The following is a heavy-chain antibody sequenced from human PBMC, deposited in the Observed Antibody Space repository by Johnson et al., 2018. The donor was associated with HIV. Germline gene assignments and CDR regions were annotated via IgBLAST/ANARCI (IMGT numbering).Heavy chain of an antibody. D-gene: IGHD1-26*01. V-gene: IGHV3-66*02. Sequence: VQLVESGGDVVQPERSLRLSCAASGFTFSDYYMSWIRQAPGKGLEWVSAIGTAGDTYYPGSVKGRFTISRDNSKNTLYLQMNSLRVEDTAVYYCAKAVGGYAFDIWGQGTMVTVSS. J-gene: IGHJ3*02. CDR2: IGTAGDT. CDR3: AKAVGGYAFDI. CDR1: GFTFSDYY.